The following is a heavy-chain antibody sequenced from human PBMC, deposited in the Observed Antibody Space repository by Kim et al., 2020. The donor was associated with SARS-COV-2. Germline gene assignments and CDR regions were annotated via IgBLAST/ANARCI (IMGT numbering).Heavy chain of an antibody. CDR3: ARDVV. D-gene: IGHD2-21*01. J-gene: IGHJ4*02. CDR2: IKEDGSKI. CDR1: GFTVTSYW. V-gene: IGHV3-7*03. Sequence: GGSLRLSCVASGFTVTSYWMSWVRQAPGKGLEWVANIKEDGSKISYVDSVKGRFTISKDIAKNSLYLHMNSLRAEDTAVYYCARDVVWGQGTLVTVSS.